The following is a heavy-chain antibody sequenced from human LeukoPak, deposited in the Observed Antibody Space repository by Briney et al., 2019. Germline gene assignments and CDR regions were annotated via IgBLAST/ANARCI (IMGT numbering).Heavy chain of an antibody. CDR1: GFTFSSYA. Sequence: GGSLRLSCAASGFTFSSYAMQWVPQAPGKGLEYVSAISSNGGSTYYAHSVKGRFTISRDNSKNTLDLQMNSLRAEDTAVYYCAKTSRGYSYGFNFDYWGQGTLVTVSS. CDR2: ISSNGGST. J-gene: IGHJ4*02. CDR3: AKTSRGYSYGFNFDY. D-gene: IGHD5-18*01. V-gene: IGHV3-64*01.